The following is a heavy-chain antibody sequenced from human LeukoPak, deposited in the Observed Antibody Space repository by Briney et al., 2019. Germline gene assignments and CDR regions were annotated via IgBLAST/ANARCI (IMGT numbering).Heavy chain of an antibody. CDR2: ISSASSTI. CDR3: AREGVGYGYFGYMDV. V-gene: IGHV3-48*04. J-gene: IGHJ6*03. Sequence: PGGSLRLSCTASSGYSMNWVRQAPGKGLEWVAYISSASSTIYYADSVEGRFTISRGNAQNSLNLQMNSLRAEDTAVYYCAREGVGYGYFGYMDVWGKGTTVTVSS. D-gene: IGHD5-18*01. CDR1: SGYS.